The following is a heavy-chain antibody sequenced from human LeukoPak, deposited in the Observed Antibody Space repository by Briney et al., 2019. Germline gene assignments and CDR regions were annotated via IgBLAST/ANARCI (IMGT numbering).Heavy chain of an antibody. CDR1: RFTLSTYS. D-gene: IGHD5-12*01. Sequence: PGGSLRLSCAASRFTLSTYSMNWVRQAPGKGLEWVSYISDSSTYIYYADSVRGRFTISRDNAKNSLHLQMNSLRAEDTAVYYCARAYNGYDYFDYWGQGTLVTVSS. V-gene: IGHV3-21*01. CDR3: ARAYNGYDYFDY. CDR2: ISDSSTYI. J-gene: IGHJ4*02.